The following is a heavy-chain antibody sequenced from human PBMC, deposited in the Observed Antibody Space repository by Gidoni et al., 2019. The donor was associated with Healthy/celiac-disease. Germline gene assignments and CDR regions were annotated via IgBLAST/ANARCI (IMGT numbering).Heavy chain of an antibody. J-gene: IGHJ3*02. CDR2: ISGDGGST. Sequence: EVQLVESGGGVVQPGGSLRLSCAASGFPFDDYAMHWVRQAPGKGLEWVSLISGDGGSTYYADSVKGRFTISRDNSKNSLYLQMNSLRTEDTALYYCAKDLRLWSENAFDIWGQGTMVTVSS. CDR3: AKDLRLWSENAFDI. CDR1: GFPFDDYA. V-gene: IGHV3-43*02. D-gene: IGHD3-3*01.